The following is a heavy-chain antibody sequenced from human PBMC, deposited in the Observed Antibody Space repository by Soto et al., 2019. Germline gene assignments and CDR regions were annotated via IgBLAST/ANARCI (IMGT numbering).Heavy chain of an antibody. V-gene: IGHV4-31*03. Sequence: SETRSLTCTVSGGSISSGGSYWSWIRQHPGKGLEWIGYIYYSGSTYYNPSLKSRVTISVDTSKNQFSLKLSSVTAADTAVYYCARTTVTTMPPLGYYNHYSMDVWGKGTTVT. D-gene: IGHD4-4*01. CDR2: IYYSGST. CDR3: ARTTVTTMPPLGYYNHYSMDV. CDR1: GGSISSGGSY. J-gene: IGHJ6*03.